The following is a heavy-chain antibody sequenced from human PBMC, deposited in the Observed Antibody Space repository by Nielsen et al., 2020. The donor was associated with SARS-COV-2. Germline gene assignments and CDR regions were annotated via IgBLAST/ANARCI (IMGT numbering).Heavy chain of an antibody. D-gene: IGHD3-10*01. Sequence: GGSPRLSCAASGFTFSAYYMTWIRQAPGKGLEWLSYISDSGAYTNYADSVKGRFTISRDNAKNSLFLQMNSLSADDTAVYYCARKGGGYYGSGERLSYYYYGMDVWGQGTTVTVSS. V-gene: IGHV3-11*03. CDR2: ISDSGAYT. CDR3: ARKGGGYYGSGERLSYYYYGMDV. J-gene: IGHJ6*02. CDR1: GFTFSAYY.